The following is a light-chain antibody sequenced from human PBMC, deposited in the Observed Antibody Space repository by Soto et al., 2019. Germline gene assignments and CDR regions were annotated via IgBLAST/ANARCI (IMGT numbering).Light chain of an antibody. CDR1: QSISKW. V-gene: IGKV1-5*01. J-gene: IGKJ1*01. Sequence: DIQLTQSPSPLAASIGDRVSIPCRASQSISKWLAWHQQKPGKAPKXLIYDASTLQSGVPPRFSGSGYGTAGTLNISGLQPDDGETYYGQQYNRYSVTFGQGTKVDIK. CDR2: DAS. CDR3: QQYNRYSVT.